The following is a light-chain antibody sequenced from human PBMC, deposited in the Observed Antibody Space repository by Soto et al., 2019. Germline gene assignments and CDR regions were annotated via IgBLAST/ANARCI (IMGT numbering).Light chain of an antibody. CDR3: QNYNSYFGT. CDR2: DAS. J-gene: IGKJ1*01. Sequence: DIQMTQSPSTLSASVGDRVTITCRASQSISSWLAWYQQKPGKAPKLLIYDASSLESGVPSRFSGSGSGTKSPLPISSLQPVDFETYYGQNYNSYFGTFGQGTKVDIK. CDR1: QSISSW. V-gene: IGKV1-5*01.